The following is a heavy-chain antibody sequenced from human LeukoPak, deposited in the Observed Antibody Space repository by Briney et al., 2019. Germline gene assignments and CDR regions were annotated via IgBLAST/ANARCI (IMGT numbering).Heavy chain of an antibody. Sequence: GGSLRLSCAASGFTFSSYAMHWVRQAPGKGLEWVAVISYDGSNKYYADSVKGRFTISRDNSKNTLYLQMNSLRPEDTAVYYCAKLHNLNCDYWGLGTLATVSS. V-gene: IGHV3-30-3*02. CDR2: ISYDGSNK. CDR3: AKLHNLNCDY. D-gene: IGHD1-14*01. J-gene: IGHJ4*02. CDR1: GFTFSSYA.